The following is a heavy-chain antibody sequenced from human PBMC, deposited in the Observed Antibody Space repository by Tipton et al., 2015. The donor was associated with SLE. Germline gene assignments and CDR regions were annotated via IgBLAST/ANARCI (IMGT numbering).Heavy chain of an antibody. Sequence: TLSLTCTVSGGSISSHYWSWIRQSPGKGLEWIGNIYYSANTYYNPSLKSRLTISLDTSKNQFSLKLTSVTAADTAVYYCARDMYTGSKYGVGSFIDYWGQGTLVIVSS. CDR1: GGSISSHY. CDR3: ARDMYTGSKYGVGSFIDY. D-gene: IGHD1-26*01. V-gene: IGHV4-4*08. CDR2: IYYSANT. J-gene: IGHJ4*02.